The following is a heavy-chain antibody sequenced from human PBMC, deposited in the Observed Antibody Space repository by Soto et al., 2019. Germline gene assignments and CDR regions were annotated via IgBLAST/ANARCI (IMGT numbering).Heavy chain of an antibody. J-gene: IGHJ4*02. CDR2: IYGGNAYT. Sequence: GASVKVSCKTSGYTFPDYAIHWVRQAPGQRPEWMGYIYGGNAYTTYSHKFQGRVTMTRDTSTSTFYLELRSLRSEDTAMYYCARRNDYMDSWGQGTLVTVSS. CDR1: GYTFPDYA. V-gene: IGHV1-3*01. CDR3: ARRNDYMDS.